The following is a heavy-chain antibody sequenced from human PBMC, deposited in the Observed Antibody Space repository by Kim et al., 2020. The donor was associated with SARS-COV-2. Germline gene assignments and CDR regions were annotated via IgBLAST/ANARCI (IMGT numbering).Heavy chain of an antibody. D-gene: IGHD3-10*01. CDR3: ARLRVSMVRGVIISAFDI. J-gene: IGHJ3*02. CDR1: GYSFTSYW. Sequence: GESLKISCKGSGYSFTSYWIGWVRQMPGKGLEWMGIIYPGDSDTRYSPSFQGQVTISADKSISTAYLQWSSLKASDTAMYYCARLRVSMVRGVIISAFDIWGQGTMVTVSS. CDR2: IYPGDSDT. V-gene: IGHV5-51*01.